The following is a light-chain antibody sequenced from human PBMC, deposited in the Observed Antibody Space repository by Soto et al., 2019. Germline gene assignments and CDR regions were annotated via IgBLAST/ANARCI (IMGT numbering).Light chain of an antibody. CDR3: QQSYSTPPA. CDR1: QSSISY. Sequence: NQMTQSPSSLSASVGVKVSITCRASQSSISYLNWYQQKTGKAPKLLICAASSLQSGVSSRFSGSGTETDFTLTISSLQPEDFATYYCQQSYSTPPAFGQGTKV. J-gene: IGKJ1*01. CDR2: AAS. V-gene: IGKV1-39*01.